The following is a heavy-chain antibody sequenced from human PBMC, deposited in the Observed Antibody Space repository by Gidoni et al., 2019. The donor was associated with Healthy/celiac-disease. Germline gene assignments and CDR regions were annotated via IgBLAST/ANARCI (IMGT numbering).Heavy chain of an antibody. Sequence: EVQLVESGGGLVQPGGSLSLSCAAPGFPVGSTYLGWVRQAPGKGLEWVSVIYSGGSTYYADSVKGRFTISRDNSKNTLYLQMNSLRAEDTAVYYCARVGCSGGSCYPYYYYYYGMDVWGQGTTVTVSS. V-gene: IGHV3-66*02. CDR3: ARVGCSGGSCYPYYYYYYGMDV. D-gene: IGHD2-15*01. J-gene: IGHJ6*02. CDR1: GFPVGSTY. CDR2: IYSGGST.